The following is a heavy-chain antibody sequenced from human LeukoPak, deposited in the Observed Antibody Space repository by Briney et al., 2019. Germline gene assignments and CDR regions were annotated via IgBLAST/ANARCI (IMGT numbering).Heavy chain of an antibody. CDR1: GGSFSGHY. J-gene: IGHJ4*02. CDR3: AGHRGYTYGPYDY. CDR2: INHSGGT. D-gene: IGHD5-18*01. Sequence: PSETLSLTCGVYGGSFSGHYWSWIRQPPGKGLEWIGEINHSGGTNYNPSLKSRVTISVDTSKNQFSLKLSSVTAVDTAVYYCAGHRGYTYGPYDYWGQGTLVTVSS. V-gene: IGHV4-34*01.